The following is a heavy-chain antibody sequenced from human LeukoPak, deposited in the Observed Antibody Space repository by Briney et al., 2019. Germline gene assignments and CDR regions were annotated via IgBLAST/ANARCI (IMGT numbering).Heavy chain of an antibody. CDR1: GYTFTSYY. J-gene: IGHJ6*03. CDR3: ARGLAARPATDYYYYYMDV. CDR2: INPTGGST. D-gene: IGHD6-6*01. V-gene: IGHV1-46*01. Sequence: ASVKVSFKASGYTFTSYYMHWVRQAPGQGLEWMGLINPTGGSTGYAQKFQGRVTMTRDMSTSTAYMELRSLRSDDTAVYYCARGLAARPATDYYYYYMDVWGKGTTVTVSS.